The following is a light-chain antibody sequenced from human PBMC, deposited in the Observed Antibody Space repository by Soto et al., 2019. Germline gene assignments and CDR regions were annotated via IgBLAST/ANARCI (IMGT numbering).Light chain of an antibody. CDR2: KVS. V-gene: IGKV1-5*03. CDR3: LQYDTYPWT. J-gene: IGKJ1*01. CDR1: QSLRTW. Sequence: DIQMTQSPSTLSASIGDRVTITCRASQSLRTWLAWFQQRPGKAPKGLIYKVSSLESGVPPRFSGSGSETLFTLTIDSLQPDDFATYFCLQYDTYPWTFGQGTKVEIK.